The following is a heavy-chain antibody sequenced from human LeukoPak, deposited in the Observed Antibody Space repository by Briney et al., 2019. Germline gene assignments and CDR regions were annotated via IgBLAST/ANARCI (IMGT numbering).Heavy chain of an antibody. D-gene: IGHD2-15*01. J-gene: IGHJ4*02. V-gene: IGHV3-64*01. CDR1: GFTFDDYA. Sequence: GGSLRLSCAASGFTFDDYAMHWVRQAPGKGLEYVSAISSSGGSTYYANSVKGRFTISRDNSKNTLYLQMGSLRAEDMAVYYCARRYRGSSGCSPYDYWGQGTLVTVSS. CDR3: ARRYRGSSGCSPYDY. CDR2: ISSSGGST.